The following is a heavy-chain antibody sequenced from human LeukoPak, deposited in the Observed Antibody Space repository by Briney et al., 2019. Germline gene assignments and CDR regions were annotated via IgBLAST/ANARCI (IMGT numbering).Heavy chain of an antibody. D-gene: IGHD2-15*01. J-gene: IGHJ4*02. Sequence: PGGSLRLSCAASGFTVSNDYMSWVRQAPGKGLEWVSVIYSGGNTYYADSVRGRFSISRDNSKNTLYLQMNSLRAEDTAVYYCARGGAAVVAATFDYWGQGTLVTVSS. CDR3: ARGGAAVVAATFDY. CDR1: GFTVSNDY. CDR2: IYSGGNT. V-gene: IGHV3-53*01.